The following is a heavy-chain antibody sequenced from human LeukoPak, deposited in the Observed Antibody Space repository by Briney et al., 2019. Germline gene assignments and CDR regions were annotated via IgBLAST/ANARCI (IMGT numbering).Heavy chain of an antibody. Sequence: PSQTLSLTCAVSGGSISLAGFYWSWIRQHPGKGLEWIGFIYYSGSAYYNPSLKSRVSISVDTSKNQFSLTLNSVTAADTAVYYCARGSDYFDYWGQGTLVTVSS. CDR3: ARGSDYFDY. V-gene: IGHV4-31*11. J-gene: IGHJ4*02. CDR1: GGSISLAGFY. CDR2: IYYSGSA.